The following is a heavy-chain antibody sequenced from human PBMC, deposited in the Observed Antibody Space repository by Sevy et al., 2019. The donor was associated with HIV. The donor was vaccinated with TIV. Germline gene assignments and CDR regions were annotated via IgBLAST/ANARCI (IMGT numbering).Heavy chain of an antibody. Sequence: GGSLRLSCAASGFTFSKYSMSWVRQPPGKGLEWVSTLSLGCGEINYADSVNGRFTISRDNSKSSVYLLMNNLRPEDTAVYYCAREGCTKPHDYWGQGTLVTVSS. J-gene: IGHJ4*02. CDR3: AREGCTKPHDY. CDR1: GFTFSKYS. CDR2: LSLGCGEI. D-gene: IGHD2-8*01. V-gene: IGHV3-23*01.